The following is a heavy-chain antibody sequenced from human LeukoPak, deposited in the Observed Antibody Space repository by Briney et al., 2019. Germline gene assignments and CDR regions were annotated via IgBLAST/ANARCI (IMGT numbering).Heavy chain of an antibody. Sequence: ASVTVSFKASGYTFTSYDINWVRQAPGQGLEWMGWMNPNSGNTGYAQKFQGRVTMTRNTSISTAYMELSSLRSEDTAVYYCARLLGTYYYYGMDVWGQGTTVTVSS. CDR2: MNPNSGNT. CDR3: ARLLGTYYYYGMDV. D-gene: IGHD7-27*01. V-gene: IGHV1-8*01. J-gene: IGHJ6*02. CDR1: GYTFTSYD.